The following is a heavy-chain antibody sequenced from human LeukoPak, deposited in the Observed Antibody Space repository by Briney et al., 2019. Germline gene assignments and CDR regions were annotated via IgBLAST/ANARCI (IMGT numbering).Heavy chain of an antibody. D-gene: IGHD3-10*01. CDR3: TRGGRYLPLDI. CDR1: GFTFSSYG. J-gene: IGHJ3*02. V-gene: IGHV3-72*01. CDR2: TRNKANRYTT. Sequence: PGGSLRLSCAASGFTFSSYGMDWVRQAPGKGLEWVGRTRNKANRYTTEYAASVKGRFTISRDDSKNSLYLQINSLKTEDTAVYYCTRGGRYLPLDIWGQGTMVTVSS.